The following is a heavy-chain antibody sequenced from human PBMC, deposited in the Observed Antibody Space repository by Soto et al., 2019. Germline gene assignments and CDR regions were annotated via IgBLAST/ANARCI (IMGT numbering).Heavy chain of an antibody. Sequence: ASVKVSCKASGYTFTTYGISWVRQAPGQGLEWMGWISPYNGTTKYAEKFQGEMTMTTDTATSTAYMEISGLTFEDTAFYYCAVSLYGVVLHYYYRMDVWGPGTSVTVSS. V-gene: IGHV1-18*04. CDR3: AVSLYGVVLHYYYRMDV. D-gene: IGHD3-3*01. J-gene: IGHJ6*02. CDR1: GYTFTTYG. CDR2: ISPYNGTT.